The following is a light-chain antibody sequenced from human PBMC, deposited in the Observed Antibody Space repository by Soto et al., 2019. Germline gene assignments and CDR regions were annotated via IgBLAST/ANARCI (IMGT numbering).Light chain of an antibody. Sequence: SYEVPQPPSVSVAPGQTARIPCAEDNIGRYSVHWYQQRSGQAPVLVVYDDSDRPSGIPERFSGSKSGNTASLTISGLQAEDEAEYYCSSYTTSSTLDVFGTGTKVTVL. CDR2: DDS. J-gene: IGLJ1*01. CDR3: SSYTTSSTLDV. V-gene: IGLV3-21*02. CDR1: NIGRYS.